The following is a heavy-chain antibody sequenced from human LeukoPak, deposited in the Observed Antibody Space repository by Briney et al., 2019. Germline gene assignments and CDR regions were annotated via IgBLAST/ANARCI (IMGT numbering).Heavy chain of an antibody. J-gene: IGHJ4*02. V-gene: IGHV1-69*05. CDR1: GYPFINHG. D-gene: IGHD2-2*01. Sequence: SVKVSCKASGYPFINHGINWVRQAPGQGLEWMGGIIPIFGTANYAQKFQGRVTITTDESTSTAYMELSSLRSEDTAVYYCARGPLDIVVVPAARGGYYFDYWGQGTLVTVSS. CDR2: IIPIFGTA. CDR3: ARGPLDIVVVPAARGGYYFDY.